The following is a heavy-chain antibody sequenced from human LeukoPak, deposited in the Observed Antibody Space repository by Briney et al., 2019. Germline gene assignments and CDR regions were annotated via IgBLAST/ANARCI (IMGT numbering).Heavy chain of an antibody. CDR2: ISAYNGNT. D-gene: IGHD3-22*01. Sequence: ASVKVSCKASGYTFTSYGISWVRRAPGQGLEWMGWISAYNGNTNYAQKLQGRVTMTTDTSTSTAYMELRSLRSDDTAVYYCATPGDYYDSSGYYYFQHWGQGTLVTVSS. CDR3: ATPGDYYDSSGYYYFQH. J-gene: IGHJ1*01. V-gene: IGHV1-18*01. CDR1: GYTFTSYG.